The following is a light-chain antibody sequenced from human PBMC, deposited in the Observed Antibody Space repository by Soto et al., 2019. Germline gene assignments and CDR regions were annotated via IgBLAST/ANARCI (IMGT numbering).Light chain of an antibody. CDR3: QQYGSSTYT. CDR1: QSVSRSY. Sequence: EIVLTQSPGTVSSSPVERSTRSWRASQSVSRSYLAWYQLKPGQAPRLLIYGASSRATGIPDRFSGSGSGTDFTLTISRLEPEDFAVYYCQQYGSSTYTLGQGTKVDIK. CDR2: GAS. J-gene: IGKJ2*01. V-gene: IGKV3-20*01.